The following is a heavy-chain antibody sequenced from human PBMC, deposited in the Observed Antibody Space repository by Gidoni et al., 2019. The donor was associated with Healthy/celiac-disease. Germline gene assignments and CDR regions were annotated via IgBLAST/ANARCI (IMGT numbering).Heavy chain of an antibody. CDR3: ATYGDYVYFQH. CDR2: IDPSDSYT. V-gene: IGHV5-10-1*03. Sequence: VQLVQPGAEVKKPGESLRSSCKGSGYSFTSYWVSGVRQMHGKGLEWMVRIDPSDSYTNYSPSFQGHVAISADKSISTAYLQWSSLKASDTAMYYCATYGDYVYFQHWGQGTLVTVSS. D-gene: IGHD4-17*01. CDR1: GYSFTSYW. J-gene: IGHJ1*01.